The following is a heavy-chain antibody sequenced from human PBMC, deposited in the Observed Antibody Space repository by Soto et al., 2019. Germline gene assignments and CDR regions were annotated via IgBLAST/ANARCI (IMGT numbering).Heavy chain of an antibody. Sequence: PGESLKISCKGSGYSFAGYWITWVRQKPGKGLEWMGRIDPSDSQTYYSPSFRGHVTISVTKSITTVFLQWSSLRASDTAMYYCARQLYESEACPNDKCCFDPWGQGTLVTVSS. V-gene: IGHV5-10-1*01. D-gene: IGHD2-8*01. CDR1: GYSFAGYW. CDR2: IDPSDSQT. CDR3: ARQLYESEACPNDKCCFDP. J-gene: IGHJ5*02.